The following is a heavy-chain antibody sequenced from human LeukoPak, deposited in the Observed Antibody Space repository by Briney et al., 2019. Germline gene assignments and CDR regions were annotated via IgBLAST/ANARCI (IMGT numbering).Heavy chain of an antibody. J-gene: IGHJ4*02. Sequence: GGSLRLSCAASGFTFSSYAMHWVRQAPGKGLEWVAVISYDGSNKYYADSVKGRFTISRDNSKNTLYLQMNSLRAEDTAVYYCARDLRRSGSYFDYWGQGTLVTVSS. CDR2: ISYDGSNK. V-gene: IGHV3-30*04. CDR1: GFTFSSYA. CDR3: ARDLRRSGSYFDY. D-gene: IGHD1-26*01.